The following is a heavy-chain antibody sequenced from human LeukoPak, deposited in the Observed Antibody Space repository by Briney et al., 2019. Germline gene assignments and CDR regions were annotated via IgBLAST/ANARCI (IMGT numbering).Heavy chain of an antibody. J-gene: IGHJ4*02. D-gene: IGHD1-26*01. CDR2: IKQDGGEK. CDR1: GLTLSNYW. Sequence: GGSLRLSCTASGLTLSNYWMIWVRQAPGKGLQWVAKIKQDGGEKYYVDSVKGRFTISRDNAENSLYLQMNSLRVEDTAVYYCAARSSGNPYFWGQGTLVTVSS. V-gene: IGHV3-7*03. CDR3: AARSSGNPYF.